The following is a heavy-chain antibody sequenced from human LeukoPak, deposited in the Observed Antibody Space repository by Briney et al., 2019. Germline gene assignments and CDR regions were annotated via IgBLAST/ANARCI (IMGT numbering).Heavy chain of an antibody. V-gene: IGHV1-2*02. J-gene: IGHJ4*02. D-gene: IGHD3-10*01. CDR3: ARDPLYGSGSYFFDF. Sequence: ASVKDSCKASGYTFTGYYIHWVRQAPGQGLEWMGWINPNSGGTNYVQKFQGRVTMTRDTSISTAYMELSRLRSDDTAVYYCARDPLYGSGSYFFDFWGQGTLVTVSS. CDR1: GYTFTGYY. CDR2: INPNSGGT.